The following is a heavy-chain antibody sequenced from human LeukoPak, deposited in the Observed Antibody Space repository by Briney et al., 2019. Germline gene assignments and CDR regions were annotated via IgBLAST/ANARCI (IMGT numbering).Heavy chain of an antibody. J-gene: IGHJ6*02. CDR2: IIPIFGTA. CDR3: ARARGRGRHCSSTSCYDYYDMDV. CDR1: GGTFSNYA. Sequence: SVKVSCKASGGTFSNYAINWVRQAPGQGLKWMGGIIPIFGTADYARKFQGRVTITADESTSTAYMELSSLRSEDTAVYYCARARGRGRHCSSTSCYDYYDMDVWGQGTAVTVSS. D-gene: IGHD2-2*01. V-gene: IGHV1-69*13.